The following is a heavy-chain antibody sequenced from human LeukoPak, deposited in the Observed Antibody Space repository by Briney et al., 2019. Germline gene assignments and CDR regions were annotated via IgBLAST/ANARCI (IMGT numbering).Heavy chain of an antibody. Sequence: PSQTLSLTCTVSGGSISSGGYYWSWIRQHPGKGLEWTGYIYYSGGTYYNPSLKSRVTISVDTSKNQFSLKLTSVTAADTAVYYCARARGAVAIDYWGQGTLVTVSS. D-gene: IGHD6-19*01. CDR3: ARARGAVAIDY. J-gene: IGHJ4*02. V-gene: IGHV4-31*03. CDR1: GGSISSGGYY. CDR2: IYYSGGT.